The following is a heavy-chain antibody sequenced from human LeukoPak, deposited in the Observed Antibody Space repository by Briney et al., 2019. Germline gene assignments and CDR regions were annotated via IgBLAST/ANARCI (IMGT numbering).Heavy chain of an antibody. D-gene: IGHD3-3*01. J-gene: IGHJ3*02. Sequence: GESLKISCEASGYTFTNYWIGWVRQMRGRGLEWMGVIYPGDSDTRYSPSFQGHVTISADESINTAYLQWSSPKASDTAMYYCARRGGERVVNAFDIWGQGTMFTVSS. CDR2: IYPGDSDT. CDR1: GYTFTNYW. V-gene: IGHV5-51*01. CDR3: ARRGGERVVNAFDI.